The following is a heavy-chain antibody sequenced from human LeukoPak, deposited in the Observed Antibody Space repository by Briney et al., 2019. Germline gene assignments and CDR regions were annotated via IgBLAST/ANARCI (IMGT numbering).Heavy chain of an antibody. Sequence: GSLRLSCAASGFRFSDFALSWVRQAPGKGLEWIGYISYIGSTNYSPSLKSRVTISIDTSKNEVSLKLTSVTAADTAVYYCASDSISMNAFDAWGQGTLVTVSS. J-gene: IGHJ3*01. CDR3: ASDSISMNAFDA. D-gene: IGHD3-22*01. CDR1: GFRFSDFA. CDR2: ISYIGST. V-gene: IGHV4-59*12.